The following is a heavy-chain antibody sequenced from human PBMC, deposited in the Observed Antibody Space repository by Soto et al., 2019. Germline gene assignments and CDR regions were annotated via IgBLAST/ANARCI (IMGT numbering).Heavy chain of an antibody. CDR2: INHSGST. Sequence: SETLSLTCAVYGGSFSGYDWSWIRQPPGKGLEWIGEINHSGSTNYNPSLKSRVTISVDTSKNQFSLKLSSVTAADTAVYYCARGRTHSSGWYSEDAFDIWGQGTMVTVSS. D-gene: IGHD6-19*01. V-gene: IGHV4-34*01. J-gene: IGHJ3*02. CDR3: ARGRTHSSGWYSEDAFDI. CDR1: GGSFSGYD.